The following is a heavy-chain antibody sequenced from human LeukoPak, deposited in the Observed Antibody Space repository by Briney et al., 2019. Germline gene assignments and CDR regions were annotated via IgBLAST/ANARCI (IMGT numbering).Heavy chain of an antibody. V-gene: IGHV3-23*01. CDR3: AKRGVVIRVILVGFHKEAYYFDS. CDR1: GITLSNYG. Sequence: GGSLRVSCAVSGITLSNYGMSWVRQAPGKGLEWFAGISGSGGGTYYADSVKGRFTISRDNPKNTLYLQMNSLRAEDTAVYFCAKRGVVIRVILVGFHKEAYYFDSWGQGALVTVSS. D-gene: IGHD3-22*01. CDR2: ISGSGGGT. J-gene: IGHJ4*02.